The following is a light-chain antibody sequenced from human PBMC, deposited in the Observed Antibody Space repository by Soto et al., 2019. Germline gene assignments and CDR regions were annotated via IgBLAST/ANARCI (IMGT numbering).Light chain of an antibody. CDR3: QQYNSYSWT. Sequence: DIQMTQSPSTLSASVGDTVTITCRASQSFSNWLAWYQQKPGKAPKFLIYKESTLESGVPPRFSGSGSGTEFTLTISSLQPDDFATYYCQQYNSYSWTFGQGTKVEIK. CDR2: KES. J-gene: IGKJ1*01. CDR1: QSFSNW. V-gene: IGKV1-5*03.